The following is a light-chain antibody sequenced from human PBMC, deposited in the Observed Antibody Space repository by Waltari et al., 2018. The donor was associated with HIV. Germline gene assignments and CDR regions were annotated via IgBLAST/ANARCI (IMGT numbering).Light chain of an antibody. V-gene: IGLV3-1*01. CDR3: QAWDNNGAV. CDR2: QDG. CDR1: KLVEKY. Sequence: SYDLTQTPSMSVSPGQTASITCSGHKLVEKYVCWYQQRPGQSPVMLIYQDGERPSGVPERFSGSNSGNTATLTISGTQAMDEADYYCQAWDNNGAVFGGGTKLTVL. J-gene: IGLJ2*01.